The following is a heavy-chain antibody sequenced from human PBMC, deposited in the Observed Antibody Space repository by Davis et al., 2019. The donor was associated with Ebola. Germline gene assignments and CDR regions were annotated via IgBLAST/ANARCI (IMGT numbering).Heavy chain of an antibody. D-gene: IGHD2/OR15-2a*01. CDR1: GYTFTSYY. J-gene: IGHJ3*02. CDR3: ARVSVLDAFDI. CDR2: INPSGGST. V-gene: IGHV1-46*01. Sequence: AASVKVSCKASGYTFTSYYMHWVRQAPGQGLEWMGIINPSGGSTSYAQKFQGRVTMTRDTSTSTVYMELSSLRYDDTAVYYCARVSVLDAFDIWGQGTMVTVSS.